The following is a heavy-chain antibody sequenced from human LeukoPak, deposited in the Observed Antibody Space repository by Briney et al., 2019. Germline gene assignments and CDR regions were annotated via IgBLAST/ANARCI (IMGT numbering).Heavy chain of an antibody. CDR3: ARPGIAPAGTPFDY. CDR1: GYSLTSYL. V-gene: IGHV5-10-1*01. CDR2: IDSRGYYT. J-gene: IGHJ4*02. D-gene: IGHD6-13*01. Sequence: PGESPRTSWKGSGYSLTSYLISRVRPIPGKGVEWVGTIDSRGYYTHYSPPFQDHLTISADNYISTASLQWRSLKASHTPIFHCARPGIAPAGTPFDYWGEGTLVTVSS.